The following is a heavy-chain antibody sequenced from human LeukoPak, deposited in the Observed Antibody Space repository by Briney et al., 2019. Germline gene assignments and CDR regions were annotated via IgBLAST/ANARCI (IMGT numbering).Heavy chain of an antibody. J-gene: IGHJ3*02. CDR1: GFTFSSYS. CDR3: ARERDDAFDI. V-gene: IGHV3-33*08. CDR2: IWYDGSDK. Sequence: GGSLRLSCAASGFTFSSYSMNWVRQAPGKGLEWVAVIWYDGSDKYYADSVKGRFTISRDNSKNTLYLQMNSLRAEDTAVFYCARERDDAFDIWGQGTMVTVSS.